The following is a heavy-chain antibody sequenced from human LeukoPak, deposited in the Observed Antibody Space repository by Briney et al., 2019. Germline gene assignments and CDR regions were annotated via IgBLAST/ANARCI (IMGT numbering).Heavy chain of an antibody. CDR3: ARTPDIVVVPADAFDI. Sequence: PSETLPLTCAVYGGSFSGYYWSWIRQPPGKGLEWIGEINHSGSTNYNPSLKSRVTISVDTSKNQFSLKLSSVTAADTAVYYCARTPDIVVVPADAFDIWGQGTMVTVSS. V-gene: IGHV4-34*01. J-gene: IGHJ3*02. CDR2: INHSGST. CDR1: GGSFSGYY. D-gene: IGHD2-2*01.